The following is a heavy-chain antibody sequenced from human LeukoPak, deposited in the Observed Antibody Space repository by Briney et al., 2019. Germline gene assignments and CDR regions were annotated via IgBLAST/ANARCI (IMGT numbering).Heavy chain of an antibody. CDR3: ARGRWLRDAFDI. V-gene: IGHV3-21*01. D-gene: IGHD2-15*01. CDR1: GFTFSSYS. J-gene: IGHJ3*02. CDR2: ISSSSSYI. Sequence: GGSLRLSCAASGFTFSSYSMNWVRQAPGKGLEWVSSISSSSSYIYYADSVKGRFTISRDNAKNSLYLQMNSLRAEDTAVYYCARGRWLRDAFDIWGQGTMLTVSS.